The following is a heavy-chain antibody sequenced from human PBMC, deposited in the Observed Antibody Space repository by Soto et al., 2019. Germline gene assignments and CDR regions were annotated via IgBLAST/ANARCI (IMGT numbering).Heavy chain of an antibody. V-gene: IGHV1-3*01. CDR1: GYTFTSYA. J-gene: IGHJ6*03. CDR2: INAGNGNT. D-gene: IGHD6-13*01. Sequence: GASVKVSCKASGYTFTSYAMHWVRQAPGQRLEWMGWINAGNGNTKYSQKFQGRVTITRDTSASTAYMELSSLRSEDTAVYYCARGCPPHSSSWYLAPRLEYYMDVWGKGTTVTVSS. CDR3: ARGCPPHSSSWYLAPRLEYYMDV.